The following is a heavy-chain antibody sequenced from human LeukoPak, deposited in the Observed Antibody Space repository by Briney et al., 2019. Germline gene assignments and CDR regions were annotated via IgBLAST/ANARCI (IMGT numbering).Heavy chain of an antibody. CDR3: AKGRGRYSGYVGLFDY. CDR1: GFTFSSYG. CDR2: ISYDGSNK. Sequence: GSLRLSCAASGFTFSSYGMHWVRQAPGKGLEWVAVISYDGSNKYHADSVKGRFTISRDNSKNTLYLQMNSLRAEDTAVYYCAKGRGRYSGYVGLFDYWGQGTLVTVSS. V-gene: IGHV3-30*18. J-gene: IGHJ4*02. D-gene: IGHD5-12*01.